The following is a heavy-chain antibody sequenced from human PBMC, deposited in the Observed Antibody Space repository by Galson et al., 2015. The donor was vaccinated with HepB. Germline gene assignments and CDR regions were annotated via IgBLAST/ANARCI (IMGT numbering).Heavy chain of an antibody. Sequence: SLRLSCAASGFTFNIAWMSWVRQAPGKGLEWVGRIKSKSSGGAKDSAAPVKGCFTISRDDSENMFYLKLNSLKTEDTVVYYCTTDPYPHYHWSQGTLLTVSS. CDR2: IKSKSSGGAK. V-gene: IGHV3-15*01. D-gene: IGHD2-2*01. CDR1: GFTFNIAW. J-gene: IGHJ5*02. CDR3: TTDPYPHYH.